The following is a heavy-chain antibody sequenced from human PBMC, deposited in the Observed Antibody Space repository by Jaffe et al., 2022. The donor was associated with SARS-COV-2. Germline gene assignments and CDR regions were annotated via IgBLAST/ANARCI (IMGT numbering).Heavy chain of an antibody. J-gene: IGHJ6*02. V-gene: IGHV4-31*03. Sequence: QVQLQESGPGLVKPSQTLSLTCTVSGGSISSGGYYWSWIRQHPGKGLEWIGYIYYSGSTYYNPSLKSRVTISVDTSKNQFSLKLSSVTAADTAVYYCARQRVATGVIDYYYYGMDVWGQGTTVTVSS. CDR3: ARQRVATGVIDYYYYGMDV. CDR2: IYYSGST. CDR1: GGSISSGGYY. D-gene: IGHD3-16*02.